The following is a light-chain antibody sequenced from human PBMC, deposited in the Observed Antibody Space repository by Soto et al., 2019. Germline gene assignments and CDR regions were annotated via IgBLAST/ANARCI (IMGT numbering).Light chain of an antibody. Sequence: QSVLTQPPSASGSFGQSVTICCTGTGSDVGGYNYVSWYQQHPGKAPKLMIYEVSERPSGVPDRFSGSKSGNTASLTVSGLQADDEADYYCSSYSGTNYHYVFGTGTKVTVL. CDR3: SSYSGTNYHYV. CDR2: EVS. V-gene: IGLV2-8*01. J-gene: IGLJ1*01. CDR1: GSDVGGYNY.